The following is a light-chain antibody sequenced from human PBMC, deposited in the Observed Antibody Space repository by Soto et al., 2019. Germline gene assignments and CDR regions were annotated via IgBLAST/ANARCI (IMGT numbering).Light chain of an antibody. CDR2: NNN. J-gene: IGLJ1*01. V-gene: IGLV1-44*01. CDR1: SSNIGSSS. Sequence: QSVLTQPPSASGTPGQRVTISCSGSSSNIGSSSVNWYQQLPGTAPKLLIYNNNQWPSGVPDRFSGSKAGTSASLAISGLQSEDEVDYYCAAWDVSLNGLYVFGTGSKGTV. CDR3: AAWDVSLNGLYV.